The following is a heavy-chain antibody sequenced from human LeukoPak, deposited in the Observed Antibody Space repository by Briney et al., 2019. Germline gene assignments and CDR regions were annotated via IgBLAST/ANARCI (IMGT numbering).Heavy chain of an antibody. CDR3: VSDSGYDYYFDY. CDR2: IDFSGSA. V-gene: IGHV4-39*01. CDR1: GGSISSSSYY. J-gene: IGHJ4*02. Sequence: PSETLSLTCTVSGGSISSSSYYWGWIRQPPGKGLEWILSIDFSGSAYYNPSLKSRVTISVDTSKNQFSLKLSSVTAADTAVYYCVSDSGYDYYFDYWGQGTLVTVSS. D-gene: IGHD5-12*01.